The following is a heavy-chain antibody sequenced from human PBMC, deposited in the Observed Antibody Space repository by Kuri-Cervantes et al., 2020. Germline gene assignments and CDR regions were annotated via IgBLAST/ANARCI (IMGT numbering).Heavy chain of an antibody. D-gene: IGHD2/OR15-2a*01. CDR2: IYYSGST. CDR1: GGSVSSGSYY. V-gene: IGHV4-61*01. Sequence: AETLSPTCTVSGGSVSSGSYYWSWIRQPPGKGLEWIGYIYYSGSTNYNPSVKSRVTISVDTSKNQFSLKLSSVTAADTAVYYCAVEILPTGTSYFDYWGQGTLVTVSS. CDR3: AVEILPTGTSYFDY. J-gene: IGHJ4*02.